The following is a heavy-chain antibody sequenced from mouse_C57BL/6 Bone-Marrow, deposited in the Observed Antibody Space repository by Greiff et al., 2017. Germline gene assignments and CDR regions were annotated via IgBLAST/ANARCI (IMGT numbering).Heavy chain of an antibody. Sequence: EVKLVESGAELVRPGASVKLSCTASGFNIKDDYMHWVKQRPEKGLEWIGWIDPENGDTEYASKFKGKATLTVDTSSSTAYMELHSLTSEDSSVYFCARLEFDSSSGNWSFDDWVTGTTVTGSS. J-gene: IGHJ1*03. CDR3: ARLEFDSSSGNWSFDD. V-gene: IGHV14-4*01. CDR1: GFNIKDDY. CDR2: IDPENGDT. D-gene: IGHD1-1*01.